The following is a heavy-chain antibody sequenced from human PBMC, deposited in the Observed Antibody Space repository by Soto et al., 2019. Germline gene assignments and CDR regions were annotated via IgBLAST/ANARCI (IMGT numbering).Heavy chain of an antibody. J-gene: IGHJ4*02. CDR1: GFTFSNAW. CDR3: TTGGPYYDRRRWDY. V-gene: IGHV3-15*07. Sequence: GGSLRLSCAASGFTFSNAWMNWVRQAPGKGLEWVGRIKSKTDGGTTDYAAPVKGRFTISRDDSKNTLYLQMNSLKTEDTAVYYCTTGGPYYDRRRWDYWGQGTLVTVSS. D-gene: IGHD3-22*01. CDR2: IKSKTDGGTT.